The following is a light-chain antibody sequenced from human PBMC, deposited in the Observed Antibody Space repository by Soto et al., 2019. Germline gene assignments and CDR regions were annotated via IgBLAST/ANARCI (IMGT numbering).Light chain of an antibody. CDR1: HTVSSGL. J-gene: IGKJ4*01. CDR3: QQYGSSPTT. CDR2: GAS. V-gene: IGKV3-20*01. Sequence: LSVSPGKRATVSFSASHTVSSGLLAWYQQKVGQAPRLIIYGASTRATGIPDRFSGSGSGTDFTLTIGRLEPEDFAVYYCQQYGSSPTTFGEGTKVDI.